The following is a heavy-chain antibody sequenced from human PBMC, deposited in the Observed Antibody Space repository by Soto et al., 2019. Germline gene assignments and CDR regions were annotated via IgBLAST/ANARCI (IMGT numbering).Heavy chain of an antibody. CDR1: GYTFTSYG. J-gene: IGHJ6*02. D-gene: IGHD3-9*01. CDR3: ARDKSRGDILTCYYYYYYYYGMDV. V-gene: IGHV1-18*04. Sequence: ASVKVSCKASGYTFTSYGISWVRQAPGQGLEWMGWISAYNGNTNYAQKLQGRVTMTTDTSTSTAYMDLRSLRSDDTAVYYCARDKSRGDILTCYYYYYYYYGMDVWGQGTTVTVSS. CDR2: ISAYNGNT.